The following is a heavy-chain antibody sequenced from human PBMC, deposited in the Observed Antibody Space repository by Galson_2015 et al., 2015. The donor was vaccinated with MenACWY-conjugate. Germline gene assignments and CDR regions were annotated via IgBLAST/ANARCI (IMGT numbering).Heavy chain of an antibody. D-gene: IGHD2-8*02. CDR3: AVGLEAYGWDN. V-gene: IGHV3-23*01. Sequence: SLRLSCAASGFTFSMYAMAWVRQAPGKGLEWVSLISSSGTGQHYTDSVEGRFSISRDNSKNTLFLQMNSLRAEDTAIYYCAVGLEAYGWDNWGQGTLV. CDR2: ISSSGTGQ. CDR1: GFTFSMYA. J-gene: IGHJ4*02.